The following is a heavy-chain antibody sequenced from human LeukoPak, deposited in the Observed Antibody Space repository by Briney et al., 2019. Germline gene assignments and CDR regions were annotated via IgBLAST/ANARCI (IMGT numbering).Heavy chain of an antibody. J-gene: IGHJ4*02. D-gene: IGHD1-1*01. Sequence: ASVKVSCKASGYTFTTLDINWVRQATGQGLEWMGWINPNSGNRGYAQKFQGRVTITRDTPISTAYMELSSLRSEDTAVYYCARVETTETPYFDYWGQGTLVTVSS. V-gene: IGHV1-8*03. CDR2: INPNSGNR. CDR1: GYTFTTLD. CDR3: ARVETTETPYFDY.